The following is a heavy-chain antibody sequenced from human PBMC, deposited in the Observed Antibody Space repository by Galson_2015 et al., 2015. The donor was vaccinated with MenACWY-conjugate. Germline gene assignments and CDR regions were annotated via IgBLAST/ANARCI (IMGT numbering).Heavy chain of an antibody. CDR1: GFTFSYYS. J-gene: IGHJ6*02. D-gene: IGHD3-3*01. Sequence: SLRLSCAASGFTFSYYSMNWVRQAPGKGLEWVSYISSSDTIYYADSVKGRFTISRDNAKNSLYLQMNSLRDEDTAVYYCAGRGSGYYTDYYYGVDVWGQGTTVTVSS. CDR2: ISSSDTI. V-gene: IGHV3-48*02. CDR3: AGRGSGYYTDYYYGVDV.